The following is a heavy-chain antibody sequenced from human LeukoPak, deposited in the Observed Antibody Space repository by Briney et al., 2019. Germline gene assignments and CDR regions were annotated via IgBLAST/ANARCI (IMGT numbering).Heavy chain of an antibody. D-gene: IGHD2-2*01. J-gene: IGHJ4*02. CDR3: AREYCSSTSCLYDY. Sequence: GGSLRLSCAASGFTFSSYSMNWVRQAPGKGLEWVSYISSSRSTIYYADSVKGRFTISRDNAKNSLYLQMNGLRAEDTAVYYCAREYCSSTSCLYDYWGQGTLVTVSS. CDR2: ISSSRSTI. CDR1: GFTFSSYS. V-gene: IGHV3-48*01.